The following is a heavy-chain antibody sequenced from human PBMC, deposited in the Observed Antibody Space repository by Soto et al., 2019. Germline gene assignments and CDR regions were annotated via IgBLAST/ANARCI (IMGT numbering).Heavy chain of an antibody. V-gene: IGHV5-10-1*01. CDR3: ASPYSSGWYGQSDWYFDL. D-gene: IGHD6-19*01. CDR1: GYSFTSYW. Sequence: LKISCKGSGYSFTSYWISWVRQMPGKGLEWMGRIDPSDSYTNYSPSFQGHVTISADKSISTAYLQWSSLKASDTAMYYCASPYSSGWYGQSDWYFDLWGRGTLVTVSS. J-gene: IGHJ2*01. CDR2: IDPSDSYT.